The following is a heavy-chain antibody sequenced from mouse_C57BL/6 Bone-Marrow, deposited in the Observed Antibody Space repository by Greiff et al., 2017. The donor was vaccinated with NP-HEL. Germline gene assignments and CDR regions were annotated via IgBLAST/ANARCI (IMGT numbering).Heavy chain of an antibody. J-gene: IGHJ2*01. V-gene: IGHV2-5*01. D-gene: IGHD6-1*01. CDR3: AKNEPSFRGFDY. CDR1: GFSLTSYG. Sequence: VKLMESGPGLVQPSQSLSITCTVSGFSLTSYGVHWVRQSPGKGLEWLGVIWRGGSTDYNAAFMSRLSITKDNSKSQVFFKMNSLQADDTAIYCCAKNEPSFRGFDYWGQGTTLTVSS. CDR2: IWRGGST.